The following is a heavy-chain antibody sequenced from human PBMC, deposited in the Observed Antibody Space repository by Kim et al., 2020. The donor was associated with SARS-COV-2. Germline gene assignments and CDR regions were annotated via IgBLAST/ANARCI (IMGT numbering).Heavy chain of an antibody. CDR3: ARGKGYCSSTSCYVFYYYGMDV. CDR2: IWYDGSNK. V-gene: IGHV3-33*01. J-gene: IGHJ6*02. Sequence: GGSLRLSCAASGFTFSSYGMHWVRQAPGKGLEWVAVIWYDGSNKYYADSVKGRFTISRDNSKNTLYLQMNSLRAEDTAVYYCARGKGYCSSTSCYVFYYYGMDVWGQGTTVTVSS. CDR1: GFTFSSYG. D-gene: IGHD2-2*01.